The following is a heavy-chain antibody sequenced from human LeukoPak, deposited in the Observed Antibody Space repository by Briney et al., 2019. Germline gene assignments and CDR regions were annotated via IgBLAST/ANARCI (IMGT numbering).Heavy chain of an antibody. J-gene: IGHJ4*02. V-gene: IGHV4-4*07. D-gene: IGHD1-26*01. CDR3: ASTYSGSYYYYFDY. CDR1: GGSISSYY. CDR2: IYTSGST. Sequence: PSETLSLTCTVSGGSISSYYWSWIRQPAGKGLEWIGRIYTSGSTNYNPSPKSRVTMSVDTSKNQFSLKLSSVTAADTAVYYCASTYSGSYYYYFDYWGQGTLVTVSS.